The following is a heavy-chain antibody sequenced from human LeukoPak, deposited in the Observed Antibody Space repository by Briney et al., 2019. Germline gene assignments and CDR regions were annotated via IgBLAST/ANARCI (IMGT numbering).Heavy chain of an antibody. D-gene: IGHD6-13*01. J-gene: IGHJ4*02. CDR3: ARDSKAAGTRYYFDY. Sequence: PGGSLRPSCAASGFTFSSYSMNWVRQAPGKGLEWVSSISSSSSYIYYADSVKGRFTISRDNAKNSLYLQMNSLRAEDTAVYYCARDSKAAGTRYYFDYWGQGTLVTVSS. CDR2: ISSSSSYI. CDR1: GFTFSSYS. V-gene: IGHV3-21*01.